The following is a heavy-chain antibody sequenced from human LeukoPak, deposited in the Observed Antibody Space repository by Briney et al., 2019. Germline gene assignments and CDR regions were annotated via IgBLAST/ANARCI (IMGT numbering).Heavy chain of an antibody. CDR3: GTHAGRTGSDD. D-gene: IGHD3/OR15-3a*01. Sequence: PGGSLRLSCATSGFIFSGYYMSWIRQAPGKGLEWVSYISGSGNDISYADSVKGRFTISRDNAKGSLYLQMNSLRAADTAVYYCGTHAGRTGSDDWGQGTLVTVFS. CDR2: ISGSGNDI. V-gene: IGHV3-11*01. J-gene: IGHJ4*02. CDR1: GFIFSGYY.